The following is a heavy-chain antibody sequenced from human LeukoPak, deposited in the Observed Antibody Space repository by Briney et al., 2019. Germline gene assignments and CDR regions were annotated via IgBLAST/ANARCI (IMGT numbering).Heavy chain of an antibody. D-gene: IGHD6-13*01. Sequence: PGGSLRLSCAASGFTFSSYSMNWVRQAPGKGLEWVSSISSSSSYIYYADSVKGRFTISRDNAKNSLYLQMNSLRAEDTAVYYCARVRIAAAGTRNRNYYYYGMVVWGQATTVSVSS. CDR2: ISSSSSYI. CDR3: ARVRIAAAGTRNRNYYYYGMVV. V-gene: IGHV3-21*01. J-gene: IGHJ6*02. CDR1: GFTFSSYS.